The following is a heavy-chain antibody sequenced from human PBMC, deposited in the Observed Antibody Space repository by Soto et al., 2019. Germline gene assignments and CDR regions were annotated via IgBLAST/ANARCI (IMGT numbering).Heavy chain of an antibody. CDR2: INPSGGST. Sequence: ASVKVSCKASGYTFTSYYMHWVRQAPGQGLEWKGIINPSGGSTSYAQKYQGRVTMTGDTSTSTVYMELSSLRSEDTAVYYCARDAYCTSCHPRARWEVDNWFYPWGQGTLVTVSS. CDR3: ARDAYCTSCHPRARWEVDNWFYP. V-gene: IGHV1-46*01. J-gene: IGHJ5*02. D-gene: IGHD2-2*01. CDR1: GYTFTSYY.